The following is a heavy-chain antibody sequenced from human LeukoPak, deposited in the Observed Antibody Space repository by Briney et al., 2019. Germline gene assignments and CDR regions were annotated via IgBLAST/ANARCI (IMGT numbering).Heavy chain of an antibody. CDR3: AIIPVRGSTTGTYLYYMDV. Sequence: PSQTLSLTCAVSGGSISSGGYSWSWIRQPPGKGLEWIGSIYHSGSTYYNPSLKSRVTISVDTSKNQFSLKLSSVTAADTAVYYCAIIPVRGSTTGTYLYYMDVWGKGTTVTVSS. J-gene: IGHJ6*03. CDR1: GGSISSGGYS. V-gene: IGHV4-30-2*03. CDR2: IYHSGST. D-gene: IGHD1-1*01.